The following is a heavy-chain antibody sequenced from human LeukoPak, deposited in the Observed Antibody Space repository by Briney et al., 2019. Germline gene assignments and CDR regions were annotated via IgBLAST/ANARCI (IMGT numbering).Heavy chain of an antibody. Sequence: GASVKVSCKVSGYTLTELSMHWGRQAPGKGLEWMGGFDPEDGETIYAQKFQGRVTMTEDTSTDTAYMELSSLRSEDTAVYYCATSIVYCSGGSCYTPDGSYYYYYGMDVWGQGTTVTVSS. CDR3: ATSIVYCSGGSCYTPDGSYYYYYGMDV. V-gene: IGHV1-24*01. CDR2: FDPEDGET. D-gene: IGHD2-15*01. CDR1: GYTLTELS. J-gene: IGHJ6*02.